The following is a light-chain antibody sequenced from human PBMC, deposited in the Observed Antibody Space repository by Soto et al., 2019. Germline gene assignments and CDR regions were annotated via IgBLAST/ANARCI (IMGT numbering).Light chain of an antibody. CDR2: SNN. CDR3: ATWDDSLNGVV. Sequence: QSVLTQPPSASGTPGQRVTISCSGSSSNIGRHGVNWYQHLPGAAPKLLIYSNNQRPSGVPDRFSGSTSGTSVALTISGLQSKDEADYYCATWDDSLNGVVFGGGTKRTVL. V-gene: IGLV1-44*01. J-gene: IGLJ2*01. CDR1: SSNIGRHG.